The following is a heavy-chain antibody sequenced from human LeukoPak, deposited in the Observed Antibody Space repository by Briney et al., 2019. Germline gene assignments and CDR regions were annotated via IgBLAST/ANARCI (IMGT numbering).Heavy chain of an antibody. CDR2: IYTSGST. CDR3: ARETVVAAIVTYYYYYYMDV. J-gene: IGHJ6*03. CDR1: GGSISSYY. D-gene: IGHD2-15*01. V-gene: IGHV4-4*07. Sequence: KPSETLSLTCTVSGGSISSYYWSWIRQPAGKGLEWIGRIYTSGSTNYNPSLKSRVTMSVDTSKNQFSLKLSSVTAADTAVYYCARETVVAAIVTYYYYYYMDVWGKGTTVPVSS.